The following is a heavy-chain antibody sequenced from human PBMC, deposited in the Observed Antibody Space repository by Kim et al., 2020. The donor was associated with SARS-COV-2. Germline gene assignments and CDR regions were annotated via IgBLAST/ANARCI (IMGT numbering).Heavy chain of an antibody. CDR3: AKRSLFYDSSVLDAFDI. J-gene: IGHJ3*02. CDR1: GGTFSSYA. CDR2: IIPIFGTA. D-gene: IGHD3-22*01. Sequence: SVKVSCKASGGTFSSYAISWVRQAPGQGLEWMGGIIPIFGTANYAQKFQGRVTITADESTSTAYMELSSLRSEDTAVYYCAKRSLFYDSSVLDAFDIWGQGTMVTVSS. V-gene: IGHV1-69*13.